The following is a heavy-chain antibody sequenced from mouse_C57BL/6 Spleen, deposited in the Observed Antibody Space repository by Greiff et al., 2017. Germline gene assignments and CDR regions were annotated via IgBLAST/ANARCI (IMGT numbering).Heavy chain of an antibody. V-gene: IGHV1-26*01. D-gene: IGHD3-2*02. CDR3: ARRGGQLRLPLDY. Sequence: VQLQQSGPELVKPGASVKISCKASGYTFTDYYMNWVKQSHGKSLEWIGDINPNNGGTSYNQKFKGKATLTVDKSSSTAYMELRSLTSEDSAVYYCARRGGQLRLPLDYWGQGTTLTVSS. CDR2: INPNNGGT. CDR1: GYTFTDYY. J-gene: IGHJ2*01.